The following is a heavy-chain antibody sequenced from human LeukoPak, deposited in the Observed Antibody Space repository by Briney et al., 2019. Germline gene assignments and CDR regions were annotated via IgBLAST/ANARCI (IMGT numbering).Heavy chain of an antibody. J-gene: IGHJ4*02. CDR3: VRAHDYGGPHS. CDR1: GFTFSSYW. CDR2: IDRDGSRI. V-gene: IGHV3-74*01. Sequence: GGSLRLSCAVSGFTFSSYWMQRVRQAPGKGLVWVSRIDRDGSRINYADSVKGRFTISRDNGKKTLFMQMKSLRGEDAAVYYCVRAHDYGGPHSWGQGTLVTVSS. D-gene: IGHD4-23*01.